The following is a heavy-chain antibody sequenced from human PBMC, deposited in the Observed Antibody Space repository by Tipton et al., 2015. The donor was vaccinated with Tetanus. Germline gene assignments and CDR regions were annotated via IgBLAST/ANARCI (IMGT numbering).Heavy chain of an antibody. CDR1: GFTFSAYD. D-gene: IGHD6-19*01. Sequence: GSLRLSCAASGFTFSAYDMSWVRQAPGKGLEWVSGISNSGATTYYADSVKGRFTISRDNSKNALYLQMNSLRAEDTAVYNCARKSSGWYSPFDYWGQGTLVTVSS. J-gene: IGHJ4*02. CDR3: ARKSSGWYSPFDY. V-gene: IGHV3-23*01. CDR2: ISNSGATT.